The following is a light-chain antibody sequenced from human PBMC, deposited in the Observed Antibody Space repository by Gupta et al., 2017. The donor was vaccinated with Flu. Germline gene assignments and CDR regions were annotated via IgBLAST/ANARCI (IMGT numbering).Light chain of an antibody. CDR3: QQRSNWSLT. CDR2: DAS. Sequence: EIVLTQSPATLSLSPGESATLSCRASPSVSSYLAWYQQKPGQAPRLFIYDASNRATGIPARFSGSGSGKDFTLTISSLEPEDFAVYFCQQRSNWSLTFGGGTKVEIK. CDR1: PSVSSY. J-gene: IGKJ4*01. V-gene: IGKV3-11*01.